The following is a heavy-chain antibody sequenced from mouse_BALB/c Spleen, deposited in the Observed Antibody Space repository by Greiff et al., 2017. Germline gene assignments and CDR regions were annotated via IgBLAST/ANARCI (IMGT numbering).Heavy chain of an antibody. CDR3: AREGRGSSFPLDY. CDR1: GYSITSDYA. J-gene: IGHJ2*01. V-gene: IGHV3-2*02. CDR2: ISYSGST. D-gene: IGHD1-1*01. Sequence: EVQLQESGPGLVKPSQSLSLTCTVSGYSITSDYAWNWIRQFPGNQLEWMGYISYSGSTSYNPSLKSRISITRDTSKNQFFLQLNSVTTEDTATYYCAREGRGSSFPLDYWGQGTTLTVSA.